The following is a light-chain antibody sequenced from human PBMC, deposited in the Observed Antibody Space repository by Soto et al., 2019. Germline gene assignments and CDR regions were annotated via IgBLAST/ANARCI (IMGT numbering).Light chain of an antibody. Sequence: QSVLTQPASVSGSPGQSITISCTGTSSDVGGYNYVSWYQQHPGKAPKLMIYEVSNRPSGVSNRFSGSKSGNTASLTISGLQAEDEADYYCSSSTSSSTLPYVFGTGTKATVL. CDR3: SSSTSSSTLPYV. V-gene: IGLV2-14*01. CDR2: EVS. CDR1: SSDVGGYNY. J-gene: IGLJ1*01.